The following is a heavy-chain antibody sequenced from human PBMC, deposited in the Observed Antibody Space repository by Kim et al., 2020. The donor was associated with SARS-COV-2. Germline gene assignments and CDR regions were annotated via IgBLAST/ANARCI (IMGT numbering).Heavy chain of an antibody. CDR1: GFTFSNAW. Sequence: GGSLRLSCAASGFTFSNAWMSWVRQAPGKGLEWVGRIKSKTDGGTTDYAAPVKGRFTISRDDSKNTLYLQMNSLKTEDTAVYYCTTDRTNTYYYDSSGYSDYWGQGTLVTVSS. J-gene: IGHJ4*02. CDR2: IKSKTDGGTT. D-gene: IGHD3-22*01. V-gene: IGHV3-15*01. CDR3: TTDRTNTYYYDSSGYSDY.